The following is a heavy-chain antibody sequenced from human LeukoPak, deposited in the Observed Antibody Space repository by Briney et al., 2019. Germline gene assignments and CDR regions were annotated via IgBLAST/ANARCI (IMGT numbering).Heavy chain of an antibody. D-gene: IGHD3-3*01. V-gene: IGHV3-30*04. Sequence: GGSLRLSCVASGFTFSASTMHWVRQAPGKGLEWAAVLSYDGFTKYYADFVKGRFTISRDNSKNTLYLQMNSLRPEDTAMYHCARDRLPSDQDDFDYWGQGILVTVSS. CDR2: LSYDGFTK. CDR1: GFTFSAST. J-gene: IGHJ4*02. CDR3: ARDRLPSDQDDFDY.